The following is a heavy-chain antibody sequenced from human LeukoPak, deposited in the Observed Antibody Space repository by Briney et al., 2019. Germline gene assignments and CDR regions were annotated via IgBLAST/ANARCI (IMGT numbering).Heavy chain of an antibody. J-gene: IGHJ4*02. V-gene: IGHV1-46*01. CDR3: ARDLGLSMAGTSGFDY. CDR1: GYSFISYY. CDR2: INPSGSST. D-gene: IGHD6-19*01. Sequence: ASVKVSCKASGYSFISYYMHWVRQAPGQGLEWMGIINPSGSSTGYAQKLRARITMTRDTSTSTVYMELSSLRSEDTAVYYCARDLGLSMAGTSGFDYWGQGTLVTVSS.